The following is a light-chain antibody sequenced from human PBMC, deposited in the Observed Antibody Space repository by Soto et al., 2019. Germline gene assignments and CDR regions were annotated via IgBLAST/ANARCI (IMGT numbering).Light chain of an antibody. CDR1: QSVSSNY. CDR3: QQYGSSPRT. V-gene: IGKV3-20*01. CDR2: GAS. Sequence: EIVLTQSPGTLSLSPGERATLSCRASQSVSSNYLAWYQQKPGQAPRLLFYGASTRATGIPDRFSGSGSGTDFTLTISRLEPEDFALYYCQQYGSSPRTFGQGTKLEIK. J-gene: IGKJ2*01.